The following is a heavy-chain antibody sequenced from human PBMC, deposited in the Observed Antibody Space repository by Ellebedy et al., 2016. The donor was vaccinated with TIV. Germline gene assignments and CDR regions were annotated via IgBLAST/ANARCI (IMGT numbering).Heavy chain of an antibody. CDR2: IYQDGSNQ. CDR1: GFSFRSDW. D-gene: IGHD4-17*01. Sequence: PGGSLRLSCVASGFSFRSDWMSWVRQAPGRGLEWVANIYQDGSNQYYVDSVKGRFTISRDNAKKALFLQMNSLRGEETAVYYCARRGSYGDYAVQVNSWFDRWGRGTLVTVSS. CDR3: ARRGSYGDYAVQVNSWFDR. J-gene: IGHJ5*02. V-gene: IGHV3-7*01.